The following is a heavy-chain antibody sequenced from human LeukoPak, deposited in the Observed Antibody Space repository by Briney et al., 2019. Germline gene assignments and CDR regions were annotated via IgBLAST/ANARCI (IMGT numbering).Heavy chain of an antibody. CDR2: IYYSGST. CDR1: GVSISSYY. D-gene: IGHD3-10*01. CDR3: ARVGTYGSGSYLSWLDY. V-gene: IGHV4-59*01. J-gene: IGHJ4*02. Sequence: PETLSLTCTVSGVSISSYYWRWIRQPPGKGLEWVGYIYYSGSTNYNPSLQSRVTISVDTSKNQFSLKLSSVTAADTAVYYCARVGTYGSGSYLSWLDYWGQGTLVTVSS.